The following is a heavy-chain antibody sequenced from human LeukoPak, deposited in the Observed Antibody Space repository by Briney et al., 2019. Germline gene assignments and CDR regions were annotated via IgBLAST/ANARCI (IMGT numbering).Heavy chain of an antibody. J-gene: IGHJ6*02. D-gene: IGHD3-10*01. Sequence: PGGSLRLSCAASGFTVSSNYMSWVRQAPGEGLEWVSVIYSGGSTYYADSVKGRFTISRDNSKNTLYLQMNSLRAEDTAVYYCARDKGLWFGEFLGRYYYYGMDVWGQGTTVTVSS. V-gene: IGHV3-66*01. CDR3: ARDKGLWFGEFLGRYYYYGMDV. CDR1: GFTVSSNY. CDR2: IYSGGST.